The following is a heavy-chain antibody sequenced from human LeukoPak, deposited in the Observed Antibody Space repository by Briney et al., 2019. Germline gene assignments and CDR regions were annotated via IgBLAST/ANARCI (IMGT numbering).Heavy chain of an antibody. J-gene: IGHJ4*02. CDR2: ISSSSSYI. CDR1: GFTFTNYN. Sequence: PGGSLRLSCAASGFTFTNYNMNWVRLAPGKGLEWVSSISSSSSYIYYADSVKGRFTISRDNAKNSLYLQMNSLRAEDTAVYYCARGAHYYYDSSGYSCGDDYWGQGTLVTVSS. CDR3: ARGAHYYYDSSGYSCGDDY. V-gene: IGHV3-21*01. D-gene: IGHD3-22*01.